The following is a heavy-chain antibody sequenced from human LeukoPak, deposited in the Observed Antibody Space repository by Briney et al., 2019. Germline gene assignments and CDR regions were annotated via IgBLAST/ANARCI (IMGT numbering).Heavy chain of an antibody. CDR1: GGSFSGYY. CDR3: ARGGGQLWLRKVGFDY. V-gene: IGHV4-34*01. CDR2: ISHSGST. J-gene: IGHJ4*02. D-gene: IGHD5-18*01. Sequence: SETLSLTCAVYGGSFSGYYWSWIRQPPGKGLEWIGEISHSGSTNYNPSLKSRVTISVDTSKNQFSLKLSSVTAADTAVYYCARGGGQLWLRKVGFDYWGQGTLVTVSS.